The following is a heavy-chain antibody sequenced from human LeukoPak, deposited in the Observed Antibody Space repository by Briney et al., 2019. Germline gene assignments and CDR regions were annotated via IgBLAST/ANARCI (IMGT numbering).Heavy chain of an antibody. CDR1: GGSISSSNW. CDR2: IYHSGST. Sequence: PSGTLSLTCAVSGGSISSSNWWSWVRQPPGKGLEWIGEIYHSGSTNYNPSLKSRVTISVDKSTNQFALKLSSVTAADTAVYYCAGGGVGATKNWFDPWGQGTLVTVSS. J-gene: IGHJ5*02. V-gene: IGHV4-4*02. D-gene: IGHD1-26*01. CDR3: AGGGVGATKNWFDP.